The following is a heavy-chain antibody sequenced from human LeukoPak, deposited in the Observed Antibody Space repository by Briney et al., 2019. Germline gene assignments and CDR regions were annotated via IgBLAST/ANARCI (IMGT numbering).Heavy chain of an antibody. J-gene: IGHJ6*02. CDR1: GFTFSGYA. D-gene: IGHD6-13*01. CDR3: AKDIIAAEGNYGMDV. CDR2: ISGSGGST. V-gene: IGHV3-23*01. Sequence: GGSLRLSCAASGFTFSGYAMSWVRQAPGKGLEWVSAISGSGGSTYYADSVKGRFTISRDNSKNTLYLQMNSLRAEDTAVYYCAKDIIAAEGNYGMDVWGQGTTVTVSS.